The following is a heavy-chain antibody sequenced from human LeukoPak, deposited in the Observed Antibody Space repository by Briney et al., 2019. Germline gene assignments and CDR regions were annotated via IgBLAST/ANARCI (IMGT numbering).Heavy chain of an antibody. D-gene: IGHD1-1*01. CDR1: GFPFSSYW. CDR3: ARLTGTTGFDY. CDR2: IKQDGSDK. V-gene: IGHV3-7*01. J-gene: IGHJ4*02. Sequence: GGSLRLSCAASGFPFSSYWMSWVCQAPGKGLEWVANIKQDGSDKYYVDSVKGRFTISRDNAKNSLYLQLNSLRADDTAVYYCARLTGTTGFDYWGQGTLVTVSS.